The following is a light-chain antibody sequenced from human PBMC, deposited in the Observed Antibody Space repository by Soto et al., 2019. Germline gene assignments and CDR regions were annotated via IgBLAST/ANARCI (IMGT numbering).Light chain of an antibody. V-gene: IGKV3-20*01. Sequence: EVVLTQSPGTLSLSPRERATLSCRASQSVSNNYLAWYQHKPCQAPRLLIYRASNRAPGIPDRFSGSGCGPDFALTISRLEPEDFAVYYCQQYAASPRTFGQGTLVEVK. CDR3: QQYAASPRT. CDR1: QSVSNNY. J-gene: IGKJ1*01. CDR2: RAS.